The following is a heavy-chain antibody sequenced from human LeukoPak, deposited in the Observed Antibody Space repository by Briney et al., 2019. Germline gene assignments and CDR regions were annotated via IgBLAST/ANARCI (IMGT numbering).Heavy chain of an antibody. CDR1: GGSISSYY. Sequence: SETLPLTCTVSGGSISSYYWSWIRQPPGKGLEWIGYIYYSGSTNYNPSLKSRVTISVDTSKNQFSLKLSSVTAADTAVYYCARRAGIQLWLLELGDAFDIWGQGTMVTVSS. V-gene: IGHV4-59*08. D-gene: IGHD5-18*01. CDR2: IYYSGST. CDR3: ARRAGIQLWLLELGDAFDI. J-gene: IGHJ3*02.